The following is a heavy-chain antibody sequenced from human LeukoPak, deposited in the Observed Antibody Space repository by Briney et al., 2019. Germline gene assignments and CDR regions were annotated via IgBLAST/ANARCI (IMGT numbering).Heavy chain of an antibody. CDR1: GGSFSGYY. CDR2: INHSGST. CDR3: ARVILPGYCSGGSCFPIYYFDY. Sequence: SETLSLTCAVYGGSFSGYYWSWVRQPPGKGREWIGEINHSGSTNYNPSLKSRVTISVDTSKNQFSLKLSSVTAADTAVYYCARVILPGYCSGGSCFPIYYFDYWGQGTLVTVSS. J-gene: IGHJ4*02. V-gene: IGHV4-34*01. D-gene: IGHD2-15*01.